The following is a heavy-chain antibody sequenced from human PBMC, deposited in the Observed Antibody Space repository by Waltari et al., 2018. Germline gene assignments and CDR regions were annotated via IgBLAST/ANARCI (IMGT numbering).Heavy chain of an antibody. CDR2: IKQDGSEK. CDR3: ARGYSGSYGGWADY. V-gene: IGHV3-7*01. D-gene: IGHD3-10*01. CDR1: EFTFTSYW. Sequence: VQLAESGGGLVQPGGSLRLSCAASEFTFTSYWMSWVSQAPGKGLEWVANIKQDGSEKYYVDSVKGRFTISRDNAKNSLYLQMNSLIAEDTAVYYCARGYSGSYGGWADYWGQGTLVTVSS. J-gene: IGHJ4*02.